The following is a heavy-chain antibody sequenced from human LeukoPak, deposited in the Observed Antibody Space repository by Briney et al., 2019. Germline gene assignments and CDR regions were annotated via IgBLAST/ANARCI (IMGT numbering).Heavy chain of an antibody. V-gene: IGHV4-59*01. Sequence: SETLSLTCTVSGGSISSYYWSWIRQPPGKGLEWIGYIYYSGSTNYNPSLKSRVTISVDTSKNQFSLKLSSVTAADTAVYYCARGRSDYEGTFYFDYWGQGTLVTVSS. CDR3: ARGRSDYEGTFYFDY. CDR1: GGSISSYY. CDR2: IYYSGST. J-gene: IGHJ4*02. D-gene: IGHD5-12*01.